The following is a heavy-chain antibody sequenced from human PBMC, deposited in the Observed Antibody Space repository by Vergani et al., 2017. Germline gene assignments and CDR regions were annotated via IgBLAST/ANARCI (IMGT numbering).Heavy chain of an antibody. V-gene: IGHV2-5*02. J-gene: IGHJ4*02. CDR1: GFSLSTSGVG. CDR3: AHMMITFGGVIVPSDY. Sequence: QITLKESGPTLVKPTQTLTLTCTFSGFSLSTSGVGVGWIRQPPGKALEWLALIYWDDDKRYSPSLKSRLSITKDTSKYQVVLTMTNMDPVDTATYYCAHMMITFGGVIVPSDYWGQGTLVTVSS. D-gene: IGHD3-16*02. CDR2: IYWDDDK.